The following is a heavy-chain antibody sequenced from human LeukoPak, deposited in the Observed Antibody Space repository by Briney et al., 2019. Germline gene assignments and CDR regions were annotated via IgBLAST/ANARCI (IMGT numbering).Heavy chain of an antibody. D-gene: IGHD1-14*01. Sequence: GGSLRLSCAASGFTFSSYEMNWVRQAPGKGLEWVSYISSSGSTIYYADSVKGRFTISRDNAKNSLYLQMNSLKAEDTALYYCARDRFLRRPEPADYWGQGTLVTVSS. V-gene: IGHV3-48*03. CDR1: GFTFSSYE. CDR2: ISSSGSTI. CDR3: ARDRFLRRPEPADY. J-gene: IGHJ4*02.